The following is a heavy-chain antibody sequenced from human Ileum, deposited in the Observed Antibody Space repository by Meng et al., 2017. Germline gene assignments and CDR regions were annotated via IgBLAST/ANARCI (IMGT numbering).Heavy chain of an antibody. CDR2: INAGNGNI. CDR3: ARENDNWNYFDY. J-gene: IGHJ4*02. CDR1: GYTFRNYP. Sequence: QVQLVQSGTEVKKVGAPVKVSCTASGYTFRNYPLHWVRQAPGQRPEWMGWINAGNGNIKISQKFQGRITINSDTSATAYMELSSLRSEDTAVYFCARENDNWNYFDYWGQGILVTVSS. D-gene: IGHD1-1*01. V-gene: IGHV1-3*01.